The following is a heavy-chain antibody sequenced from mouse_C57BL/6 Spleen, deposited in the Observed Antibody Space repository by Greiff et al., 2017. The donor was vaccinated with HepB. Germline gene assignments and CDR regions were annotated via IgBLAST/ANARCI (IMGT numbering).Heavy chain of an antibody. CDR3: TRGYYGSEGYFDV. J-gene: IGHJ1*03. CDR1: GFTFSSYA. V-gene: IGHV5-9-1*02. D-gene: IGHD1-1*01. CDR2: ISSGGDYI. Sequence: VESGEGLVKPGGSLKLSCAASGFTFSSYAMSWVRQTPEKRLEWVAYISSGGDYIYYADTVKGRFTISRDNARNTLYLQMSSLKSEDTAMYYCTRGYYGSEGYFDVWGTGTTVTVSS.